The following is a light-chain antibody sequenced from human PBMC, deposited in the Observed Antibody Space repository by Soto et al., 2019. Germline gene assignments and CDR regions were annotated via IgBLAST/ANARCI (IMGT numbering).Light chain of an antibody. CDR2: EVS. Sequence: QSALTQPASVSGSPGQSITISCTGTSSDVGAYNYVSWYQQRPGKAPKLMIYEVSNRPSGVSNRFSGSKSCNTASLTISGIQAEDEADYYCNSYTNINTWVFGGGTKLTVL. CDR3: NSYTNINTWV. V-gene: IGLV2-14*01. CDR1: SSDVGAYNY. J-gene: IGLJ3*02.